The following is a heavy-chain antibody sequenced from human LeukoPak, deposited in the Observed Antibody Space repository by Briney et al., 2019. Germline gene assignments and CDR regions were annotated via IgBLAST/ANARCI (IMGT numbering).Heavy chain of an antibody. Sequence: ASVKVSCKASGYTFTGYYIHWVRQSPGQGPEWMGWFNPNSGATDSAQKFQGRVTMTGDTSISTAYMELSGLTSDDTAVYYCARGYGSGYYYVYLDYWGQGTLFTVSS. CDR2: FNPNSGAT. D-gene: IGHD3-10*01. V-gene: IGHV1-2*02. CDR1: GYTFTGYY. CDR3: ARGYGSGYYYVYLDY. J-gene: IGHJ4*02.